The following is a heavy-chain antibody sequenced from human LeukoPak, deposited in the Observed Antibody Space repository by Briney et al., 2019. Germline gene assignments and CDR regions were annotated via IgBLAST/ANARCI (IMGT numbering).Heavy chain of an antibody. V-gene: IGHV4-31*03. CDR1: GGSISSGGYY. D-gene: IGHD5-18*01. Sequence: TLSLTCTVSGGSISSGGYYWSWIRQHPGKGLEWIGYIYYSGSTYYNPSLKSRVTISVDTSKNQFSLKLSSVTAADTAVYYCARVGIQGVRYYYYYMDVWGKGTTVTVSS. CDR2: IYYSGST. CDR3: ARVGIQGVRYYYYYMDV. J-gene: IGHJ6*03.